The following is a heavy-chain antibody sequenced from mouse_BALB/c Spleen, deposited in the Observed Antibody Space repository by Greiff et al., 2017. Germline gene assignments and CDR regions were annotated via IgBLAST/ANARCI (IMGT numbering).Heavy chain of an antibody. CDR1: GFTFSSYA. D-gene: IGHD1-1*01. V-gene: IGHV5-17*02. CDR2: ISSGSSTI. CDR3: ARDYYGSSYGYFDD. J-gene: IGHJ1*01. Sequence: EVQGVESGGGLVKPGGSLKLSCAASGFTFSSYAMSWVRQSPEKRLEWVAYISSGSSTIYYADTVKGRFTISRDNPKNTMFLQMTSLRSEDTAMYYCARDYYGSSYGYFDDWGAGTTVTVSS.